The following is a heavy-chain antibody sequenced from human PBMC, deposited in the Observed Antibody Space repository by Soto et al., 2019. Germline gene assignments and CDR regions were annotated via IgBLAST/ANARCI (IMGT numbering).Heavy chain of an antibody. CDR1: GYTLTELS. D-gene: IGHD3-22*01. CDR2: FDPEDGET. J-gene: IGHJ4*02. CDR3: ADCYDSSGYFDY. Sequence: ASVKVSCKVSGYTLTELSMHWVRQAPGKGLEWMGGFDPEDGETIYAQKFQGRVTMTEDTSTDTAYMELSSLRSEDTAVYYCADCYDSSGYFDYWGQGTLVTVSS. V-gene: IGHV1-24*01.